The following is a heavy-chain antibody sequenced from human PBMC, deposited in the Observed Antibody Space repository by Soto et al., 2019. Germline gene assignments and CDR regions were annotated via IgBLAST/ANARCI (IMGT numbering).Heavy chain of an antibody. CDR1: GGSISSYY. D-gene: IGHD3-3*01. J-gene: IGHJ5*02. CDR2: IYYSGST. CDR3: AGSPYDFRSGSLKWFDP. Sequence: SETLSLTCTVSGGSISSYYWSWIRQPPGKGLEWIGYIYYSGSTNYNPSLKSRVTISVDTSKNQFSLKLSSVTAADTAVYYCAGSPYDFRSGSLKWFDPWGQGTLVTVSS. V-gene: IGHV4-59*08.